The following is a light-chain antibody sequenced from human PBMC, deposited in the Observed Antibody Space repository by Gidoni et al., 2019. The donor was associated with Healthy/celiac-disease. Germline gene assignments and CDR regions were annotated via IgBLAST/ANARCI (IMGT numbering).Light chain of an antibody. Sequence: SSELTQDPAVSVALGQTVRITCQGDSLRSYYASWYQQKPGQAPVLVIYGKNNRPSGIPDRFSGSSSGNTASLTFTGAQAEDEADYYCNSRDSSGNLFVVFGGGTKLTVL. CDR1: SLRSYY. CDR2: GKN. CDR3: NSRDSSGNLFVV. J-gene: IGLJ2*01. V-gene: IGLV3-19*01.